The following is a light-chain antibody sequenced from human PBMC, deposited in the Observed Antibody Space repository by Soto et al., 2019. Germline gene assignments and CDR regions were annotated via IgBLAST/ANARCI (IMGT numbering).Light chain of an antibody. CDR3: QQYYSTPWT. J-gene: IGKJ1*01. CDR1: QSVLYSSDNNNY. V-gene: IGKV4-1*01. CDR2: CAS. Sequence: DIVMTQSPDSLAVSLGERATINCKSSQSVLYSSDNNNYFAWYQQKPRQPPKLLIYCASTRESGVPDRFSGSGSGTDFTLTISSLQAEDVAVYYCQQYYSTPWTFGQGTKVESK.